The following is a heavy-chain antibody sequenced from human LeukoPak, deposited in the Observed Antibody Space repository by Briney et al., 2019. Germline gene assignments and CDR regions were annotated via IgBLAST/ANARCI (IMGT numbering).Heavy chain of an antibody. V-gene: IGHV1-69*01. CDR2: VVPLFGKA. CDR3: ATDDHTSGFEF. CDR1: GGTFGNYA. Sequence: SVKVSCRSSGGTFGNYAITWVRQAPGQRLEWMGGVVPLFGKANVAQKFQGRVTLTADESTGTTYLELSSLKSEDTAIYFCATDDHTSGFEFWGQGTLVTASS. D-gene: IGHD1-26*01. J-gene: IGHJ4*02.